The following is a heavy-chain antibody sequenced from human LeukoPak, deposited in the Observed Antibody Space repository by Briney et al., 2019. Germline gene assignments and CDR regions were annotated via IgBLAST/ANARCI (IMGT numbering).Heavy chain of an antibody. Sequence: ASVKVSCKASGYTFTSYYMHWVRQAPGQGLEWIGIINPSGGSTSYAQKFQGRVTMTRDTSTSTVYMELSSLRSEDTAVYYCARLTYYDFWSGYNYAFDIWGQGTMVTVSS. D-gene: IGHD3-3*01. CDR1: GYTFTSYY. V-gene: IGHV1-46*01. J-gene: IGHJ3*02. CDR2: INPSGGST. CDR3: ARLTYYDFWSGYNYAFDI.